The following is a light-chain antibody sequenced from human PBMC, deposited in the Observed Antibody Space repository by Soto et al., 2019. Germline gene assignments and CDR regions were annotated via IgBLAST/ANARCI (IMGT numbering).Light chain of an antibody. V-gene: IGLV2-14*01. Sequence: QSALTQPASVSGSPGQSITISCTGTSSDVGGYNYVSWYQQYPGKAPKLMIYHVSNRPSGVSNRFSGSKSGNSASLTISGLPPEDQADYYCSSYTSTSTYVFGTGTKVTVL. CDR3: SSYTSTSTYV. CDR2: HVS. CDR1: SSDVGGYNY. J-gene: IGLJ1*01.